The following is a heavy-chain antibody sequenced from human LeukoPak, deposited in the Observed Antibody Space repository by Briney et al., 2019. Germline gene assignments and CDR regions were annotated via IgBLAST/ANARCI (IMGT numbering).Heavy chain of an antibody. D-gene: IGHD3-22*01. V-gene: IGHV3-53*01. J-gene: IGHJ4*02. CDR3: ARGDDSGYYDYFDN. Sequence: GGSLRLSCAASGFTVDSNYLSWVRQAPGKGLEWVSTIYTGGNTYYAASVKGRFTISRDFSKNTVFLHMNSLRAEDTAMYYCARGDDSGYYDYFDNWGQGALVTVSS. CDR1: GFTVDSNY. CDR2: IYTGGNT.